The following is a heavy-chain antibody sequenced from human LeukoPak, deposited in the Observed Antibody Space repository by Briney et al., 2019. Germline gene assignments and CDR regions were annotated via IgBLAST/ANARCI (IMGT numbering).Heavy chain of an antibody. J-gene: IGHJ4*02. V-gene: IGHV3-23*01. Sequence: QSGGSLRLSCAASGFTFSSCAMSWVRQAPGKGLEWVSAISGSGGSTYYADSVKGRFTISRDNSKNTLYLQMNNLRAEDTATYYCAARPTSAAVAPSDYWGQGTLVTVSS. D-gene: IGHD6-19*01. CDR3: AARPTSAAVAPSDY. CDR2: ISGSGGST. CDR1: GFTFSSCA.